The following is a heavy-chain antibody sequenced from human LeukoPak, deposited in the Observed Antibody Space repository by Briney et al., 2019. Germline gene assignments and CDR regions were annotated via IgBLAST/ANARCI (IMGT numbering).Heavy chain of an antibody. J-gene: IGHJ4*02. D-gene: IGHD6-6*01. Sequence: SETLSLTCTVSGGSISSYYWSWIRQPPGKGLEWIGYIYYSGGTNYNPSLKSRVTISVDTSKNQFSLKLSSVTAADTAVYYCARTYSSSLYYFDYWGQGTLVTVSS. V-gene: IGHV4-59*01. CDR1: GGSISSYY. CDR3: ARTYSSSLYYFDY. CDR2: IYYSGGT.